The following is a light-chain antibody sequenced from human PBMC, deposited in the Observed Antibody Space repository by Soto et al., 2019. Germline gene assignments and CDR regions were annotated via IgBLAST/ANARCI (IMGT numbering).Light chain of an antibody. V-gene: IGKV3-20*01. J-gene: IGKJ1*01. CDR3: QQYGDSPQT. CDR1: QSVGSS. Sequence: MVLPQSPGTLSLSPGERASLSCRASQSVGSSLSWYQQKPGQAPRLLFYGASNRATAIPDRFSGSGFGTDFTLTITRLEPEDFAVYYCQQYGDSPQTFGPGTKVDI. CDR2: GAS.